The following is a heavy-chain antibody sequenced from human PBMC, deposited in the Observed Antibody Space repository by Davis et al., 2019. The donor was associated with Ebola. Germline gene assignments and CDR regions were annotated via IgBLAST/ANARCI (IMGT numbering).Heavy chain of an antibody. CDR2: ISYDGSHR. CDR3: ASSWLLYYSGVNV. J-gene: IGHJ6*04. Sequence: PGGSLRLSCAASGFTFNNFGMHWVRQAPGKGLEWVAVISYDGSHRSYAESVKGRFIISRDNSKNTLYLQMNRLRVEDTAVYYCASSWLLYYSGVNVWGNGTTVAVSS. V-gene: IGHV3-30*03. D-gene: IGHD5-12*01. CDR1: GFTFNNFG.